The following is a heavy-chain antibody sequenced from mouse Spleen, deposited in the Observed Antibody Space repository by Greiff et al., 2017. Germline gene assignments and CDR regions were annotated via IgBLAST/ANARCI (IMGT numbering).Heavy chain of an antibody. J-gene: IGHJ2*01. D-gene: IGHD1-1*01. CDR1: GFTFSSYA. Sequence: EVKLMESGGGLVKPGGSLKHSCAASGFTFSSYAMSWVRQTPEKRLEWVATISSGGSYTYYPDSVKGRFTISRDNAKNTLYLQMSSLRSEDTAMYYCARQEFTRDFDYWGQGTTLTVSS. CDR3: ARQEFTRDFDY. V-gene: IGHV5-9-3*01. CDR2: ISSGGSYT.